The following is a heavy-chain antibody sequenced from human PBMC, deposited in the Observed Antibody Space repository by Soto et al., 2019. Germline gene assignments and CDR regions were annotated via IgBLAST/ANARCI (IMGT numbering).Heavy chain of an antibody. V-gene: IGHV3-33*01. D-gene: IGHD3-3*01. Sequence: ESGGGVVQPGRSLRLSCAASGFTFSSYGMHWVRQAPGKGLEWVAVIWYDGSNKYYADSVKGRFTISRDNSKNTLYLQMNSLRAEDTAVYYCARDLRGDDFWSGSNWFDPWGQGTLVTVSS. J-gene: IGHJ5*02. CDR1: GFTFSSYG. CDR2: IWYDGSNK. CDR3: ARDLRGDDFWSGSNWFDP.